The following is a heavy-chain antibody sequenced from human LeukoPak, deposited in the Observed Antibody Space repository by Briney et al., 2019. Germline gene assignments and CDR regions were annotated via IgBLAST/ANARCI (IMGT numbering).Heavy chain of an antibody. CDR1: GGTFSSYA. CDR3: ARSLAVAGTESAFDI. D-gene: IGHD6-19*01. CDR2: IIPIFGIA. Sequence: SVKVSCKASGGTFSSYAISWVRQAPGQGLEWMGRIIPIFGIANYAQKFQGRVTITADKSTSTAYMELSSLRSEDTAAYYCARSLAVAGTESAFDIWGQGTMVTVSS. V-gene: IGHV1-69*04. J-gene: IGHJ3*02.